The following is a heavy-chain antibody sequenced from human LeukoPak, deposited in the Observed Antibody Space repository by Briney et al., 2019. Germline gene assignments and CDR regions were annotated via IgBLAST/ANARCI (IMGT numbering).Heavy chain of an antibody. J-gene: IGHJ2*01. D-gene: IGHD2-21*01. CDR1: GYSISSGYY. CDR3: ARDPGAPYCGGDCYRGYFDL. Sequence: SETLSLTCTVSGYSISSGYYWGWIRQPPGKGLEWIGSIYHSGSTYYNPSLKSRVTISVDTSKNQFSLKLSSVTAADTAVYYCARDPGAPYCGGDCYRGYFDLWGRGTLVTVSS. CDR2: IYHSGST. V-gene: IGHV4-38-2*02.